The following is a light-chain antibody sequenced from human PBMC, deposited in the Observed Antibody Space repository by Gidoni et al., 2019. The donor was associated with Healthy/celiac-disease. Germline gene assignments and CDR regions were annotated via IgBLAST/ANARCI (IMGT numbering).Light chain of an antibody. Sequence: NFPLPHPPSVSESPRKTVTISCTRSSGSIASNDVQWYQQRPGSSPTTVIYEDNQRPAGVPDRFSGSIDSSSNSASLTSSGLKTEDEADYYCQSYDSSNYVFGTGTKVTVL. CDR3: QSYDSSNYV. V-gene: IGLV6-57*01. CDR2: EDN. J-gene: IGLJ1*01. CDR1: SGSIASND.